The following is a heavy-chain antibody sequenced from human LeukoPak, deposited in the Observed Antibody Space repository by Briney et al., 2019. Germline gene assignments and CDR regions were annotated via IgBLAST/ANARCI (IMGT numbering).Heavy chain of an antibody. CDR2: IKQDGSDK. J-gene: IGHJ4*02. Sequence: GGSLRLSCAASGFAFSRYWMTWVRQTPGKGLEWVANIKQDGSDKNYVDSVKGRFTISRDNAKNSLYLQMNSLRAEDTAVYYCAKPPGSSSSVDYWGQGTLVTVSS. CDR1: GFAFSRYW. D-gene: IGHD6-13*01. V-gene: IGHV3-7*01. CDR3: AKPPGSSSSVDY.